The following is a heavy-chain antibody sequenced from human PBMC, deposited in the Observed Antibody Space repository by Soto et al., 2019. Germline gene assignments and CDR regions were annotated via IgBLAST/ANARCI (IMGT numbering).Heavy chain of an antibody. D-gene: IGHD3-10*01. CDR3: GRLFFGSGSSYPAAIVF. CDR2: IYYTGST. Sequence: SETLSLTCTVSGGSIGSSNYYWGWIRQPPGKGLEWIASIYYTGSTYYNPSLKSRVTISVDTSKNQFSLKLSSVTAADTAVYYCGRLFFGSGSSYPAAIVFWGPGIRVTVSS. CDR1: GGSIGSSNYY. V-gene: IGHV4-39*01. J-gene: IGHJ4*02.